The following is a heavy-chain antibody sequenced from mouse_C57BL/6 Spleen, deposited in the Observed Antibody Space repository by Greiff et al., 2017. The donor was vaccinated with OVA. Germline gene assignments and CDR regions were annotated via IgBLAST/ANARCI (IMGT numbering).Heavy chain of an antibody. CDR3: ECAGGGYDDVAGFAY. Sequence: EVKLVESGGGLVKPGGSLKLSCAASGFTFSSYAMSWVRQTPEKRLEWVATISAGGSYTYYPDNVKGRFTISRDNAKNNLYLQMRHLKSEDTAMYYWECAGGGYDDVAGFAYWGQGTTVTVSA. D-gene: IGHD2-10*02. V-gene: IGHV5-4*03. CDR1: GFTFSSYA. CDR2: ISAGGSYT. J-gene: IGHJ3*01.